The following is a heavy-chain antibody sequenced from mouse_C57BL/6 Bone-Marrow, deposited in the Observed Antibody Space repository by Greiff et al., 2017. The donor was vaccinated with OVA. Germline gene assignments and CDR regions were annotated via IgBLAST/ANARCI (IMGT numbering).Heavy chain of an antibody. CDR3: ARPFDGSSLDY. CDR1: GYTFTSYG. J-gene: IGHJ2*01. CDR2: IYPSSGNT. D-gene: IGHD1-1*01. Sequence: VQLQESGAELARPGASVKLSCKASGYTFTSYGISWVKQSTGQGLEWIGEIYPSSGNTFYNEKFKGKATLTADKSSSTAYMELRSLTSEDSAVYASARPFDGSSLDYWGKGTTLTVSS. V-gene: IGHV1-81*01.